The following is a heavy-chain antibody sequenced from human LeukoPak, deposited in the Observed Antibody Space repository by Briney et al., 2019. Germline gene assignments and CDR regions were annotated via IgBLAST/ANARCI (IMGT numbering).Heavy chain of an antibody. D-gene: IGHD3-22*01. CDR2: IYTSGTT. V-gene: IGHV4-4*07. CDR1: GASVTSYT. CDR3: ARDVDRNGYYYVRAFDI. J-gene: IGHJ3*02. Sequence: SETLSLTCTVSGASVTSYTWSWIRQSAGKGLEWIGRIYTSGTTNYTPSLKSRVTMSVDTSKNQISLRLRFVTAADTAMYFRARDVDRNGYYYVRAFDIWGHGTMVTVSS.